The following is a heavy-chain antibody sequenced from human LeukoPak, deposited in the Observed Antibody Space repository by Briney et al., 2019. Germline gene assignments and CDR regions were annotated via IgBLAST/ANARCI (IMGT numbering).Heavy chain of an antibody. CDR1: GGSISSYY. Sequence: SETLSLTCTVSGGSISSYYWSWIRQPPGKGLEWIGYIYYSGSTNYNPSLKSRVTISVDTSKNQFSLKLSSVTAADTAVYYCAASLVATTPFDYWGQGTLVTVSS. CDR3: AASLVATTPFDY. V-gene: IGHV4-59*08. J-gene: IGHJ4*02. CDR2: IYYSGST. D-gene: IGHD5-12*01.